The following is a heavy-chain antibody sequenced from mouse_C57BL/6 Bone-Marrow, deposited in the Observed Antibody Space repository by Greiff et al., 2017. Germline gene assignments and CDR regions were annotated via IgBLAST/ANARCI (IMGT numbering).Heavy chain of an antibody. CDR3: TSYYGYAMDY. Sequence: VHVKQSGAELVRPGASVKLSCTASGFNIKDDYMHWVKQRPEQGLEWIGWIDPENGDTEYASKFQGKATITADTSSNTAYLQLSSLTSEDTAVYYCTSYYGYAMDYWGQGTSVTVSS. CDR1: GFNIKDDY. V-gene: IGHV14-4*01. D-gene: IGHD1-1*01. J-gene: IGHJ4*01. CDR2: IDPENGDT.